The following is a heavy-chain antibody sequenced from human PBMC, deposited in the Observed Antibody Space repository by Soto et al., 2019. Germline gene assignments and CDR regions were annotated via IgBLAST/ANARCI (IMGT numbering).Heavy chain of an antibody. CDR1: GFTFSSYW. D-gene: IGHD3-10*01. V-gene: IGHV3-7*01. CDR3: ARDTDWFGFDY. J-gene: IGHJ4*02. CDR2: IKQDGSEK. Sequence: GGSLRLSCAASGFTFSSYWMSWVRQAPGKGLEWVANIKQDGSEKFYADSVKGRFTISRDNAKNSLYLQMNSLRDEDTAMYYCARDTDWFGFDYWGQGALVTVSS.